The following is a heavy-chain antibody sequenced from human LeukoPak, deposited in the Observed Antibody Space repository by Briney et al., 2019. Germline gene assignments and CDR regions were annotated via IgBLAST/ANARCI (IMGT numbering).Heavy chain of an antibody. D-gene: IGHD3-22*01. Sequence: GESLKISCKGSGYSFTSYWIGWVRQMPGKGLEWMGIIYPADSDTRYSPSFQGQVTISADKSISTAYLQWSSLKASDTAMYYCASWYYDSSGNQNYYFDYWGQGTLVTVSS. J-gene: IGHJ4*02. CDR2: IYPADSDT. CDR3: ASWYYDSSGNQNYYFDY. V-gene: IGHV5-51*01. CDR1: GYSFTSYW.